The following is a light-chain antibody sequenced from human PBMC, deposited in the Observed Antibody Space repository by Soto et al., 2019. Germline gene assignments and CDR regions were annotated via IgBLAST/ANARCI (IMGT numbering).Light chain of an antibody. Sequence: DIVMTQSPDSLAVSLGERATINGKCSKTILYTSNNMNYLAWYQQKPGQPPKXXXYWASPRESGVPDRFSASGSETDFTLTISRLKAEDVAVYYCQQYYSTVYTFCQGTKVDIK. V-gene: IGKV4-1*01. CDR3: QQYYSTVYT. CDR2: WAS. CDR1: KTILYTSNNMNY. J-gene: IGKJ2*01.